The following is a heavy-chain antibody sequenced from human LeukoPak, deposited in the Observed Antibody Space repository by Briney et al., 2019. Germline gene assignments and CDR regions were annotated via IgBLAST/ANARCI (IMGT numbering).Heavy chain of an antibody. V-gene: IGHV4-59*11. Sequence: SETLSLTCIVSGGSITSHYWSWIRQPPGKGLEWIGCIYYTGSTNYNSSLKSRVTISVDTSKNRFSLKLSSVTAADTAVSYCATDRERAFDIWGQGTMVTVSS. CDR1: GGSITSHY. D-gene: IGHD1-1*01. J-gene: IGHJ3*02. CDR2: IYYTGST. CDR3: ATDRERAFDI.